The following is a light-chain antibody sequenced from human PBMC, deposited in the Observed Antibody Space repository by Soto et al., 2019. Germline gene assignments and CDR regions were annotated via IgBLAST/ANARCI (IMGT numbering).Light chain of an antibody. CDR3: SSYTSSSTYV. CDR1: SSDVGGYNY. CDR2: DVS. J-gene: IGLJ1*01. V-gene: IGLV2-14*01. Sequence: ALTQPATVCGYPGQSITISCTGTSSDVGGYNYVSWYQQHPGKAPKLMIYDVSNRPSGVSNRFSGSKSGNTASLTISGLQAEDEADYYCSSYTSSSTYVFGTGTKVTVL.